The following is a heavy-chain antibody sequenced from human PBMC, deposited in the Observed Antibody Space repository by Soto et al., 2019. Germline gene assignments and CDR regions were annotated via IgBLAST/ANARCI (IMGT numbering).Heavy chain of an antibody. CDR1: GGSISSSSYY. V-gene: IGHV4-39*01. Sequence: SETLSLTCTVSGGSISSSSYYWGWIRQPPGKGLEWIGRIYYSGSTYYNPSLKSRVTISVDTSKNQFSLKLSSVTAADTSVYYCARICIAVAVDWLDPVGQGALVKVSS. J-gene: IGHJ5*02. CDR2: IYYSGST. D-gene: IGHD6-19*01. CDR3: ARICIAVAVDWLDP.